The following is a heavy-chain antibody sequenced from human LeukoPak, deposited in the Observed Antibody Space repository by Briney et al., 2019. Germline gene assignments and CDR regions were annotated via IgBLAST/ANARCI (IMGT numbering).Heavy chain of an antibody. D-gene: IGHD4-23*01. CDR2: INSNEGSR. CDR1: GFTFSDFW. J-gene: IGHJ3*02. CDR3: ARDDGGCPNDAFDI. V-gene: IGHV3-74*01. Sequence: PAGSLRLSCTASGFTFSDFWMHWVRHAPGKGLVWVSRINSNEGSRDYAGTVRGRFTKSKDNAKNKLYLQMTSLRAEDTAVYYCARDDGGCPNDAFDIWGQGTMVTVSS.